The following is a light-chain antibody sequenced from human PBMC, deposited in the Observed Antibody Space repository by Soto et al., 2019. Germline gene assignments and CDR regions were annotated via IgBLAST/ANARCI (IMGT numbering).Light chain of an antibody. Sequence: QSVLTQPASVSGSPGQSITISCTGTSSDVGGYNYVSWYQHHPGKAPRLMIYASSNRPSGVSHRFSGSKPGNTASLTVSGLQAEDEADYYCSSYAGSSNVFGTGTKVT. CDR2: ASS. J-gene: IGLJ1*01. CDR3: SSYAGSSNV. CDR1: SSDVGGYNY. V-gene: IGLV2-14*01.